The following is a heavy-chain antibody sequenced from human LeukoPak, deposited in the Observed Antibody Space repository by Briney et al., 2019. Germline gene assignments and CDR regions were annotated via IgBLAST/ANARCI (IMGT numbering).Heavy chain of an antibody. CDR2: INTDGSST. J-gene: IGHJ3*02. D-gene: IGHD2-2*01. CDR1: GFTFSSYW. V-gene: IGHV3-74*01. CDR3: TARHYQLLPNAFDI. Sequence: GGSLRLSCAASGFTFSSYWMHWVRQAPGKGLVWVSRINTDGSSTSYADSVKGRFTISRDNAKNTLYLQMNSLRAEDTAVYYCTARHYQLLPNAFDIWGQGTMVTVSS.